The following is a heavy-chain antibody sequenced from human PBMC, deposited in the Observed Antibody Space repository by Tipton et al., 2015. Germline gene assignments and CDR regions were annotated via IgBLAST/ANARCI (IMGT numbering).Heavy chain of an antibody. D-gene: IGHD5-24*01. CDR1: GYSISSGYY. J-gene: IGHJ6*02. CDR3: ARDLEHGMDV. V-gene: IGHV4-38-2*02. CDR2: FFHSGNT. Sequence: TLSLTCDVSGYSISSGYYWSWIRQPPGKGLEWIGSFFHSGNTFHNPSLKSRVSISLDTSKNHFSLSLTSVTAADTAIYYCARDLEHGMDVWGQGTTVTVSS.